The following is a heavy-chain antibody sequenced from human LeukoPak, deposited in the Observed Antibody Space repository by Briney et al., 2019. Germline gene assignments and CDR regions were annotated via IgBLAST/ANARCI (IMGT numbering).Heavy chain of an antibody. D-gene: IGHD1-26*01. CDR3: ATGIVGATVGGDAFDI. J-gene: IGHJ3*02. V-gene: IGHV1-69-2*01. CDR2: VDPEDGET. Sequence: ASVKVSCKVPGYTFTDYYMHWVQQAPGKGLEWMGLVDPEDGETIYAEKFQGRVTITADTSTDTAYMELSSLRSEDTAVYYCATGIVGATVGGDAFDIWGQGTMVTVSS. CDR1: GYTFTDYY.